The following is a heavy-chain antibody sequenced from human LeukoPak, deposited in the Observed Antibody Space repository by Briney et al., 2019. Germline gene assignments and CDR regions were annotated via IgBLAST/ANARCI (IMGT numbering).Heavy chain of an antibody. CDR2: ISEDGRNK. V-gene: IGHV3-7*01. CDR1: GLTFRNYW. J-gene: IGHJ4*02. CDR3: VGWSGKYYVTSEIPANS. D-gene: IGHD3-10*02. Sequence: GGSLRLSCAASGLTFRNYWMSWIRQAPGKGLEWAAHISEDGRNKYYVDSVKGRFTISRDNAKNSLYLQMNSLRVEGTAVYYCVGWSGKYYVTSEIPANSWGQGTLVTVSS.